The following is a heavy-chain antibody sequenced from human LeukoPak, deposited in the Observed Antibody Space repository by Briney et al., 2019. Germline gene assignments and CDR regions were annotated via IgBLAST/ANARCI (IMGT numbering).Heavy chain of an antibody. CDR3: GSSPSGDAAVCDY. CDR2: MYSGGST. J-gene: IGHJ4*02. D-gene: IGHD4-17*01. CDR1: GFTVSSNY. Sequence: HPGGSLRLSCAASGFTVSSNYMSWVRQAPGKGLGWVSVMYSGGSTYYADSVKGRFTISRDNSNNSLYLQMNSLRTNDTAVDYCGSSPSGDAAVCDYWGQGALVTVSS. V-gene: IGHV3-66*01.